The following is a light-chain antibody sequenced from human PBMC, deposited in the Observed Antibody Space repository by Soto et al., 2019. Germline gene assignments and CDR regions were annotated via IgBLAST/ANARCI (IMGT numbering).Light chain of an antibody. J-gene: IGKJ1*01. V-gene: IGKV3-15*01. Sequence: IVMTQSPATLSVSPGERATLSCRASQSVSSNLAWYQQKPGQAPRLLIYGASTRATGIPARFSGSGSGTEFPLTFSSLQSEDFAVYYCQQYNNWPGGTFGQGTKV. CDR1: QSVSSN. CDR2: GAS. CDR3: QQYNNWPGGT.